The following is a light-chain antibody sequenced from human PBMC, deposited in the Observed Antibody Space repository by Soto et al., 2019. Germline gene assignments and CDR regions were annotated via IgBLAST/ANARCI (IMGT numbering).Light chain of an antibody. J-gene: IGKJ1*01. CDR3: QQRSNWPVT. V-gene: IGKV3-11*01. CDR2: DAS. Sequence: EIVLTQSPATLSLSPGERATLSCRASQSVSSYLAWYQQKPGQAPNFLIYDASNRATGIPARFSGSGSGTDFTLTISSLEPEDFAVYYCQQRSNWPVTFGQGTKVEIK. CDR1: QSVSSY.